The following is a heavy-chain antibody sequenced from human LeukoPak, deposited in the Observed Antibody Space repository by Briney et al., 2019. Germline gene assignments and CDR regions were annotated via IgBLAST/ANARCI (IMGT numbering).Heavy chain of an antibody. V-gene: IGHV4-61*05. Sequence: SETLSLTCTVSGGSISSSSYYWGWIRQPPGKGLEWIGYIYSSGSTNYNPSLKSRVTISVDTSKNQFSLKLSSVTAADTAVYYCARRAWGRNWFDPWGQGTLVTVSS. CDR3: ARRAWGRNWFDP. CDR2: IYSSGST. J-gene: IGHJ5*02. D-gene: IGHD3-16*01. CDR1: GGSISSSSYY.